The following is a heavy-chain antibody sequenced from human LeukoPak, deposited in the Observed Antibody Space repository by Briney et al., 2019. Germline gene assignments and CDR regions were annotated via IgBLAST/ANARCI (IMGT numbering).Heavy chain of an antibody. V-gene: IGHV4-38-2*01. Sequence: SETLSLTCAVYGGSFSGYYWGWIRQPPGKGLEWIGSIYHSGSTYYNPSLKSRVTISVDTSKNQFSLKLSSVTAADTAVYYCARHVNTDYDFWSGYPSYYFDYWGQGTLVTVSS. J-gene: IGHJ4*02. CDR2: IYHSGST. CDR1: GGSFSGYY. CDR3: ARHVNTDYDFWSGYPSYYFDY. D-gene: IGHD3-3*01.